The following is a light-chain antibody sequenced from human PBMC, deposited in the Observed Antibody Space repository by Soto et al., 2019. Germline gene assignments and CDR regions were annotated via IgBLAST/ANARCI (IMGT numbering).Light chain of an antibody. J-gene: IGKJ4*01. CDR3: QQRNSSPLT. V-gene: IGKV3-20*01. Sequence: TVLTQSPGTRSWAAVGGATLSYRASESVRRSYLAWYQQKPGQAPRLLIYGTSSRATGIPDRFSGSGSGTNFTLTISSLEPEDFAFYYCQQRNSSPLTFGGGTKVDIK. CDR1: ESVRRSY. CDR2: GTS.